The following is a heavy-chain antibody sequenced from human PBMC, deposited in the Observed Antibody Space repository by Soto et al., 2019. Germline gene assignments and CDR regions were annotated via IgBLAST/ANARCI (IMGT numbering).Heavy chain of an antibody. CDR1: GDSVSSNSAA. CDR3: EKEPFTFNGGSYLGYFDN. V-gene: IGHV6-1*01. CDR2: TYYRSTWYN. Sequence: SQTLSLTCAISGDSVSSNSAAWNWIRQSPSRGLEWLGRTYYRSTWYNDYAVSVRSRITINPDTSKNQFSLQLNSVTPGDRAVFYCEKEPFTFNGGSYLGYFDNGGQGTRVPVSS. J-gene: IGHJ4*02. D-gene: IGHD1-26*01.